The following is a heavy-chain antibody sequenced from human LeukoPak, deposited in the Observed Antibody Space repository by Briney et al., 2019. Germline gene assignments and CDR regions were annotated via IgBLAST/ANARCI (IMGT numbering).Heavy chain of an antibody. CDR3: ARDPYYYDSSGYQPYYYYYYMDV. CDR2: ISSSSSYI. CDR1: GFTFSSYS. Sequence: GGSLRLSCAASGFTFSSYSMNWVRQAPGKGLEWVSSISSSSSYIYYADSVKGRFTISRDNAKNSLYLQMNSLRDEDTAVYYCARDPYYYDSSGYQPYYYYYYMDVWGKGTTVTVSS. D-gene: IGHD3-22*01. V-gene: IGHV3-21*01. J-gene: IGHJ6*03.